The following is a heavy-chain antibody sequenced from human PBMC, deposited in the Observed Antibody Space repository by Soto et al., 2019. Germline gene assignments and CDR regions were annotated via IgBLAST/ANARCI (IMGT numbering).Heavy chain of an antibody. CDR1: GFTFGASA. D-gene: IGHD6-13*01. Sequence: GGSLRLSCSASGFTFGASALQWVRQASGKGLEWLGRIGSRGETYATTYAASVKGRFTISRDNSKNTLYLQMNSLRAEDTAVYYCAYSSTPFDYWGQGTLVTVSS. V-gene: IGHV3-73*01. J-gene: IGHJ4*02. CDR3: AYSSTPFDY. CDR2: IGSRGETYAT.